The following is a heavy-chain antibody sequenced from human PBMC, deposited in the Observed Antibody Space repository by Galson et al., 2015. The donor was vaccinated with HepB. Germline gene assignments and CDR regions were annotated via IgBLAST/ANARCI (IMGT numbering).Heavy chain of an antibody. CDR3: AGDPGSGSYWYYYYYGMDV. D-gene: IGHD3-10*01. J-gene: IGHJ6*02. V-gene: IGHV1-18*04. CDR2: ISAYNGNT. CDR1: GYTFTSYG. Sequence: SVKVSCKASGYTFTSYGISWVRQAPGQGLEWMGWISAYNGNTNYAQKLQGRVTMTTDTSTSTAYMELRSLRSDDTAVYYCAGDPGSGSYWYYYYYGMDVWGQGTTVTVSS.